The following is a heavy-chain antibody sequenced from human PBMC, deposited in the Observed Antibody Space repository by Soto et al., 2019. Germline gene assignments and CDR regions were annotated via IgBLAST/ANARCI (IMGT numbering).Heavy chain of an antibody. V-gene: IGHV3-11*06. Sequence: TGGSLRLSCAGSGFTFGDSYVSWIRQAPGKGLEWLSYISPGSRYPAYADSVKGRFTISRDNAKRSLYLQMMSLTAEDTAIYYCVRGGGGGLFDLWGQGTMVTVSS. D-gene: IGHD2-15*01. J-gene: IGHJ5*02. CDR2: ISPGSRYP. CDR3: VRGGGGGLFDL. CDR1: GFTFGDSY.